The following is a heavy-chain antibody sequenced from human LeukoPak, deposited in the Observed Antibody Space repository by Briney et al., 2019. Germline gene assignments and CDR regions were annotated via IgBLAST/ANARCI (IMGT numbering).Heavy chain of an antibody. D-gene: IGHD3-16*01. CDR1: GFTVSSYA. J-gene: IGHJ3*02. V-gene: IGHV3-23*01. CDR2: ISGSSGST. CDR3: AKDPYTKHAFDI. Sequence: PGGSLRLSCAASGFTVSSYAMSWDRQAPGKGLEWVSVISGSSGSTYYADSVKGRFTISRDNSKNTLYLRMNSLRAEDTAVYYCAKDPYTKHAFDIWGQGTMVTVSS.